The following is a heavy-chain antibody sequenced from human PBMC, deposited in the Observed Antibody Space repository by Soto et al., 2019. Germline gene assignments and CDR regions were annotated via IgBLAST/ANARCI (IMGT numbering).Heavy chain of an antibody. V-gene: IGHV1-18*04. Sequence: ASVKVSCKASGYTFTSYGISWVRQAPRQGLEWMGWISAYNGNTNYAQMLQGRVTMTTDTPTSTAYMELRSLRSDDTAVSYCSSTSTRVRGVIGFYGMEIWGPGTTVTVSS. D-gene: IGHD3-10*01. CDR3: SSTSTRVRGVIGFYGMEI. J-gene: IGHJ6*02. CDR2: ISAYNGNT. CDR1: GYTFTSYG.